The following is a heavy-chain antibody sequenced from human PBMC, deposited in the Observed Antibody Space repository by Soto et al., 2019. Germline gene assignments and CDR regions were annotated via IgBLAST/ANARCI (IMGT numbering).Heavy chain of an antibody. CDR2: IYYSGST. Sequence: SETLSLTCTVSGGSISSGDYYWSWIRQPPGKGLEWIGYIYYSGSTYYNPSLKSRVTISVDTSKNQFSLKLSSVTAADTAVYYCARDGPPGWFDPWGQGTLVTVSS. D-gene: IGHD3-10*01. J-gene: IGHJ5*02. CDR3: ARDGPPGWFDP. CDR1: GGSISSGDYY. V-gene: IGHV4-30-4*01.